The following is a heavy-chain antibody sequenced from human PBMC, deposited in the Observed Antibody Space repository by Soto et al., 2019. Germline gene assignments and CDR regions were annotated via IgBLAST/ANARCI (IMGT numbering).Heavy chain of an antibody. CDR3: AAQSSTYYYGSGVYAFDI. V-gene: IGHV1-58*01. Sequence: SVKVSCKASGFTFTSSAVQWVRQARGQRLEWIGWIVVGSGNTNYAQKFQERVTITRDMSTSTAYMELSSLRSEDTAVYYCAAQSSTYYYGSGVYAFDIWGQGTMVTVSS. CDR1: GFTFTSSA. J-gene: IGHJ3*02. CDR2: IVVGSGNT. D-gene: IGHD3-10*01.